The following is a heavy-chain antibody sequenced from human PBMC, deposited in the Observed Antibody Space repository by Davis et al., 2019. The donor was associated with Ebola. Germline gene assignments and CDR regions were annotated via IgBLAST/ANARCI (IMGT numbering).Heavy chain of an antibody. D-gene: IGHD6-13*01. V-gene: IGHV1-8*01. CDR1: GYTFTSYD. J-gene: IGHJ6*02. Sequence: AASVKVSCKASGYTFTSYDINWVRQATGQGLEWMGWMNPNSGNTGYAQKFQGRVTMTRNTSISTAYMELSSLRSEDTAVYYCARGMNSSWYSALDYYYYYGMDVWGQGTTVTVSS. CDR3: ARGMNSSWYSALDYYYYYGMDV. CDR2: MNPNSGNT.